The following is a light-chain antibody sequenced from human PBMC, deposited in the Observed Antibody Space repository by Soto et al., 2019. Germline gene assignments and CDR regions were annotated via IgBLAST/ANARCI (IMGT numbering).Light chain of an antibody. CDR3: QKYDSYPWK. CDR1: QSISSW. CDR2: DAS. Sequence: DIQMTPSPSTLSASVVDRVTITFRASQSISSWLAWYQQKPGKAPKLLIYDASSLESGVPSRFSGSGSGTEFTLTITSLQPDDFATYYCQKYDSYPWKFGQGTKVAIK. V-gene: IGKV1-5*01. J-gene: IGKJ1*01.